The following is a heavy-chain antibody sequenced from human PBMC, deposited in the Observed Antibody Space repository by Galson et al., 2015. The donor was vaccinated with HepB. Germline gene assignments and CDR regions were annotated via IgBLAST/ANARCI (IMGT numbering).Heavy chain of an antibody. Sequence: SLRLSCAASGFTFSSYSMNWVRQAPGKGLEWVSYISSSSSTIYYADSVKGRFTISRDNSKNTLYLQMNSLRAEDTAVYYCAKGGTYYDFWSGRYYYYGMDVWGQGTTVTVSS. D-gene: IGHD3-3*01. CDR1: GFTFSSYS. CDR3: AKGGTYYDFWSGRYYYYGMDV. J-gene: IGHJ6*02. CDR2: ISSSSSTI. V-gene: IGHV3-48*01.